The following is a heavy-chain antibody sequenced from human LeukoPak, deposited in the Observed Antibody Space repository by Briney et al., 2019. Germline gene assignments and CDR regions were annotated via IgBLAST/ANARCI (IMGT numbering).Heavy chain of an antibody. D-gene: IGHD3-22*01. CDR3: AKDRDSSGYHFVD. V-gene: IGHV3-23*01. CDR2: ISGSGGST. Sequence: GGPLRLSCAASGFTFSSYAMSWVRQAPGKGLEWVSAISGSGGSTYYADSVKGRFTISRDNSKNTLYLQMNSLRAEDTAVYYCAKDRDSSGYHFVDWGQGTLVTVSS. J-gene: IGHJ4*02. CDR1: GFTFSSYA.